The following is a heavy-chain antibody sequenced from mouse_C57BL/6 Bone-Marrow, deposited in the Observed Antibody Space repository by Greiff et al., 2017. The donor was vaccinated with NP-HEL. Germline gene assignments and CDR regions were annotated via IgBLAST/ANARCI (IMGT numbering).Heavy chain of an antibody. D-gene: IGHD1-1*01. J-gene: IGHJ1*03. CDR1: GYSFTDYN. Sequence: VQLQQSGPELVKPGASVKISCKASGYSFTDYNMNWVKQSNGKSLEWIGVINPNYGTTSYNQKFKGKATLTVDQSSSTAYMQLNSLTSEDSAVYYCAGGTTVVRYWYFDFWGTGTTVTVSS. V-gene: IGHV1-39*01. CDR3: AGGTTVVRYWYFDF. CDR2: INPNYGTT.